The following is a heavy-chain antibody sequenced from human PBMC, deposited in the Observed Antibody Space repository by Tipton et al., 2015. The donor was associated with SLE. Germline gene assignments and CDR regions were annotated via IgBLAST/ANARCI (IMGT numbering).Heavy chain of an antibody. CDR1: GFTFSSYG. CDR3: AREGLVGATLV. V-gene: IGHV3-30*03. CDR2: ISYDGSNK. D-gene: IGHD1-26*01. J-gene: IGHJ3*01. Sequence: SLRLSCAASGFTFSSYGMHWVRQAPGKGLEWVAVISYDGSNKYYADSVKGRFTISRDNSKNTLYLQMNSLRAEDTAVYYCAREGLVGATLVWGQGTMVTVSS.